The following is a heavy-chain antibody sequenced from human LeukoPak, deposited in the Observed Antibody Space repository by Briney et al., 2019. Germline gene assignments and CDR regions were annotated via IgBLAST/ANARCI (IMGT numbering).Heavy chain of an antibody. CDR1: GFTFSSYA. V-gene: IGHV3-23*01. D-gene: IGHD1-26*01. Sequence: GRSLRLSCAASGFTFSSYAMSWVRQAPGKGLEWVSAISGSGGSTYYADSVKGRFTISRDNSKNTLYLQMNSLRAEDTAVYYCAKERGGSGSYHSVRYFDYWGQGTLVTVSS. CDR2: ISGSGGST. J-gene: IGHJ4*02. CDR3: AKERGGSGSYHSVRYFDY.